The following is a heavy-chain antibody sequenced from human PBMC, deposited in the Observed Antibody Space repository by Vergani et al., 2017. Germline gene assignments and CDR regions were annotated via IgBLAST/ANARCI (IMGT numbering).Heavy chain of an antibody. J-gene: IGHJ5*01. CDR2: IWYDGSNK. Sequence: QVQLVESEGGVVQPGRSLTLSCVASGFTFSSHGMHWVRQAPGKGLEWVAVIWYDGSNKYYGDSVKGRFTISRVNSKNTLYLQMNSLRVEDTAVYYCARWGNEKRLDSWGQGTLVTVSS. CDR3: ARWGNEKRLDS. V-gene: IGHV3-33*01. CDR1: GFTFSSHG. D-gene: IGHD1-1*01.